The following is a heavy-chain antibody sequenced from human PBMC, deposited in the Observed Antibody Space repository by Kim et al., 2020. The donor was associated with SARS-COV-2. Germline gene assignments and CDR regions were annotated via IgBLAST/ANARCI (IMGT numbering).Heavy chain of an antibody. Sequence: RVTISVDTSKNQFSLKLSSVTAADTAVYYCAREGGYCSGGSCYGNWFDPWGQGTLVTVSS. CDR3: AREGGYCSGGSCYGNWFDP. D-gene: IGHD2-15*01. V-gene: IGHV4-59*01. J-gene: IGHJ5*02.